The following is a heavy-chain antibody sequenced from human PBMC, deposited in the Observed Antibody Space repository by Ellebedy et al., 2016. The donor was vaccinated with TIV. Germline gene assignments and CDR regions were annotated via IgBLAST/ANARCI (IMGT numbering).Heavy chain of an antibody. V-gene: IGHV3-53*01. CDR2: IYSGGST. CDR3: ASISEAATSWNYYYDMDV. CDR1: GFTVSSCY. Sequence: GESLKISCAASGFTVSSCYMSWVRQAPGKGLEWVSVIYSGGSTYYADSVKGRFTIPRDNAKNSLYLQMNSLRDEDTAVYYCASISEAATSWNYYYDMDVWGQGTTVTVSS. D-gene: IGHD2-15*01. J-gene: IGHJ6*02.